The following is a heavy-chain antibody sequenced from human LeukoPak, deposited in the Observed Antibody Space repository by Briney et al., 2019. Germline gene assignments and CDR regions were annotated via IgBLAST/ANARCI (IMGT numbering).Heavy chain of an antibody. V-gene: IGHV1-2*02. CDR1: GYTFTGYY. CDR3: ARDKTAAAPVWLDY. Sequence: ASVKVSCKASGYTFTGYYMHWVRQAPGQGLEWRGWINPNSGGTNYAQKFQGRVTMTRDTSISTAYMELSRLRSDDTAAYYCARDKTAAAPVWLDYWGQGTLVTVSS. J-gene: IGHJ4*02. CDR2: INPNSGGT. D-gene: IGHD6-13*01.